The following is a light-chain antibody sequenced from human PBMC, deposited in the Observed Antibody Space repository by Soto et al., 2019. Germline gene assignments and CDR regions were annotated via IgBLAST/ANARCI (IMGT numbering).Light chain of an antibody. CDR1: QSISIY. Sequence: DIQMPQSPSSLSASVGDRVTITCRASQSISIYLNWYQQKPGKAPNLLIYTASNLPSGVPSRFSGSGSGTDFTLPISILQPEDFASYYCQPSYSTPWTFGQGTKVEIK. V-gene: IGKV1-39*01. CDR3: QPSYSTPWT. CDR2: TAS. J-gene: IGKJ1*01.